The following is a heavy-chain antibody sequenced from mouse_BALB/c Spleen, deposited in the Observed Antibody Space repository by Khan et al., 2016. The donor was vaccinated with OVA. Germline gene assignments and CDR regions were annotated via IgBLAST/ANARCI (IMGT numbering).Heavy chain of an antibody. CDR3: AMGRTY. J-gene: IGHJ3*01. D-gene: IGHD4-1*01. CDR1: GYSITSDYA. Sequence: EVELVESGPGLVKPSQSLSLTCTVTGYSITSDYAWNWIRQFPGNKLEWMGYISYSGRTSYNPSLKSRISVTRDTSKNQFFLQLNSVTTEDTPTYYGAMGRTYWGQGTLVTVSA. V-gene: IGHV3-2*02. CDR2: ISYSGRT.